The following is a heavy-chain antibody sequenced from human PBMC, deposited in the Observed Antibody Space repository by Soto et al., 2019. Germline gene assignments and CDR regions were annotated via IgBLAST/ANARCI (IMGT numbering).Heavy chain of an antibody. CDR3: AKRRAITIFGVGDNGPPGMDV. D-gene: IGHD3-3*01. J-gene: IGHJ6*02. Sequence: PGGSLRLSCAASGFTFSNYAMSWVRQAPGKGLEWVSGISVSGDSTYYADSVKGRFTISRDNSKDTLYLQMDSLRAEDTAVYYCAKRRAITIFGVGDNGPPGMDVWGQGTTVTVSS. V-gene: IGHV3-23*01. CDR2: ISVSGDST. CDR1: GFTFSNYA.